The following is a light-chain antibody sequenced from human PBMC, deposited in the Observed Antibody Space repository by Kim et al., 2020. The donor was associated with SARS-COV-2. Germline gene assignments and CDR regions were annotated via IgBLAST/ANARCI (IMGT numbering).Light chain of an antibody. Sequence: KTVTITCTRSSGSIVSNYVQWYQQRPGSSPSTVIYADDQRPSGVPDRFSGSIDFSSNSASLTISGLKTEDEADYYCQSYDSSIFVVFGGGTKLTVL. CDR1: SGSIVSNY. J-gene: IGLJ2*01. CDR3: QSYDSSIFVV. V-gene: IGLV6-57*01. CDR2: ADD.